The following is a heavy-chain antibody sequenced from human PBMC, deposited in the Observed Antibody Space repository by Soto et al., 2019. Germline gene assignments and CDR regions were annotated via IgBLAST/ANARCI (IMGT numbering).Heavy chain of an antibody. D-gene: IGHD3-10*01. CDR3: AKDYYGSGSYYKAEQPAPLDY. J-gene: IGHJ4*02. Sequence: GGSLRLSCAASGFTFSSYAMNWVRQAPGKGLEWVSAISGSGGSTYYADSVKGRFTIPRDNSKNTLYLQMNSLRAEDTAVYYCAKDYYGSGSYYKAEQPAPLDYWGQGTLVTVSS. V-gene: IGHV3-23*01. CDR2: ISGSGGST. CDR1: GFTFSSYA.